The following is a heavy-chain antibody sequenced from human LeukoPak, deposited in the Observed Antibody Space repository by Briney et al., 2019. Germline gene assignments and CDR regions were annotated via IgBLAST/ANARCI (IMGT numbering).Heavy chain of an antibody. CDR3: ARDKKGQAMAAIMYYFDY. J-gene: IGHJ4*02. CDR1: GFSFVGYW. V-gene: IGHV3-7*01. CDR2: INQDGSET. Sequence: GGSLRLSCAVSGFSFVGYWMTWVRQAPGKGLEWVANINQDGSETYYVDSVKGRFTISRANPKNSLYLQMNSLRAEDTAVYYCARDKKGQAMAAIMYYFDYWGQGTLVTVSS. D-gene: IGHD5-24*01.